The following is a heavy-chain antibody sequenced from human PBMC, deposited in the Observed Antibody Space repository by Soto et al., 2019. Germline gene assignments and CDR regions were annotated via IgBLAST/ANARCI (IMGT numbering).Heavy chain of an antibody. V-gene: IGHV4-31*03. D-gene: IGHD3-3*01. Sequence: SETLSFTCTVSGGSISSGGYYWSWIRQHPGKGLEWIGYIHYSGSTNYNPSLKSRVTISVDTSKNQFSLKLSSVTAADTAVYYCARAPMSITIFGVVSGAPFDYWGQGTLVTVSS. J-gene: IGHJ4*02. CDR1: GGSISSGGYY. CDR3: ARAPMSITIFGVVSGAPFDY. CDR2: IHYSGST.